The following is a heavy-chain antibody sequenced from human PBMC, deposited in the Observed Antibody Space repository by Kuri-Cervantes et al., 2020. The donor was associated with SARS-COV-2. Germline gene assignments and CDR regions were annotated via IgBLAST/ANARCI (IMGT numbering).Heavy chain of an antibody. CDR2: IWYDGSKK. Sequence: GGSLRLSCAVSGFTFSQYGMHWVRQAPGKGLEWLSVIWYDGSKKYYADSVKGRFTISRDNSNNTVYLQMNSLRAEDAAVYYCARGRYTNSWYYFDYWGQGTLVTVSS. V-gene: IGHV3-33*08. J-gene: IGHJ4*02. D-gene: IGHD6-13*01. CDR1: GFTFSQYG. CDR3: ARGRYTNSWYYFDY.